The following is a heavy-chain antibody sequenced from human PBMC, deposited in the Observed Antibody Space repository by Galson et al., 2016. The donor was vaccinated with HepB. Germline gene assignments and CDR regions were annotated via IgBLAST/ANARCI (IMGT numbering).Heavy chain of an antibody. CDR3: AKAVVGISVSLPDY. D-gene: IGHD1-26*01. V-gene: IGHV3-53*05. CDR1: GFTVNNDQ. CDR2: IKSGGST. Sequence: SLRLSCEASGFTVNNDQMAWVRQAPGKGLEWVSAIKSGGSTYYEDSVKGRFPISRDNSYNTLYLQMKSLRPDDTAVYYCAKAVVGISVSLPDYWGQGALVTVSS. J-gene: IGHJ4*02.